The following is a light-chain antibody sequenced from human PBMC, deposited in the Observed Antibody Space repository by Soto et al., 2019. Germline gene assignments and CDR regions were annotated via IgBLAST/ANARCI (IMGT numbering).Light chain of an antibody. CDR2: FAS. CDR1: QSVSTN. Sequence: VMTHSPATLSVSPWEIAALSCRASQSVSTNLAWYQQKPGQPPRLLIYFASTRATAVPARFTAGGSGTEFTLTISSLQSDDLAVYYCQQYDKWPRTFGHGTKVDIK. V-gene: IGKV3-15*01. CDR3: QQYDKWPRT. J-gene: IGKJ1*01.